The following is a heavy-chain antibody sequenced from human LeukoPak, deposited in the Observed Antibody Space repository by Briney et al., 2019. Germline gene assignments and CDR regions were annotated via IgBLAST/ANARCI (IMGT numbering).Heavy chain of an antibody. V-gene: IGHV3-21*01. CDR1: GFTTSSYS. CDR2: ISSSSSYI. CDR3: ARGGSYYDDAFDI. Sequence: PGGSLRLSCAASGFTTSSYSMNWVRRAPGKGLEWVSSISSSSSYIYYADSVKGRFTISRDNAKNSLYLQMNSLRAEDTAVYYCARGGSYYDDAFDIWGQGTMVTVSS. D-gene: IGHD1-26*01. J-gene: IGHJ3*02.